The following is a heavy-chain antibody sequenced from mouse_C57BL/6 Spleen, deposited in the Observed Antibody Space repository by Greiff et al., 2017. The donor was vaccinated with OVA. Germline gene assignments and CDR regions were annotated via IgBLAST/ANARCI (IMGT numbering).Heavy chain of an antibody. CDR2: IDPETGGT. V-gene: IGHV1-15*01. Sequence: QVQLQQSGAALVRPGASVTLSCKASGYTFTDYEMHWVKQTPVHGLEWIGAIDPETGGTAYNQTFKGKAILTADKSSSTAYMELRSLTSEDAAVYYCTRRGLRAMDDWGQGTSVTVSS. D-gene: IGHD1-1*01. CDR3: TRRGLRAMDD. CDR1: GYTFTDYE. J-gene: IGHJ4*01.